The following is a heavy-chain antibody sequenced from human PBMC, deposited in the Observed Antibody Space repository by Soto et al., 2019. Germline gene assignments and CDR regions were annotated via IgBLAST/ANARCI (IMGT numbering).Heavy chain of an antibody. CDR1: GFTFSSYG. V-gene: IGHV3-33*01. CDR3: ARDSFNSGSYLDDAFDI. D-gene: IGHD1-26*01. Sequence: PGGSRTLSCAASGFTFSSYGMHWVRQAPGKGLEWVAVIWYDGSNKYYADSVKGRFTISRDNSKNTLYLQMNSLRAEDTAVYYCARDSFNSGSYLDDAFDIWGQGTMVTVS. CDR2: IWYDGSNK. J-gene: IGHJ3*02.